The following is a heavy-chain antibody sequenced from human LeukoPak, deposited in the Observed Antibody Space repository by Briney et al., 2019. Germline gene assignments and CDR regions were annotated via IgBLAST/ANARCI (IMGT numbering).Heavy chain of an antibody. Sequence: GGSLRLSCAASGFTFCGYGMHWVPQAPGKGLEWVAVISYDGSNKYYADSVKGRFTISRDNSKNTLYLQMNNLRAEDTAVYYCASEQSMVRGVLLGAFDIWGQGTMVTVSS. V-gene: IGHV3-30*03. CDR3: ASEQSMVRGVLLGAFDI. CDR2: ISYDGSNK. CDR1: GFTFCGYG. J-gene: IGHJ3*02. D-gene: IGHD3-10*01.